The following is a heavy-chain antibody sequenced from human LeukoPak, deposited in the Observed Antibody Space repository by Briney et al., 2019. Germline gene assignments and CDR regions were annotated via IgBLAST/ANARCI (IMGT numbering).Heavy chain of an antibody. CDR2: FYYCGCT. V-gene: IGHV4-59*01. J-gene: IGHJ5*02. CDR1: GGSISGYY. D-gene: IGHD4/OR15-4a*01. CDR3: ASQPASAPGAFDP. Sequence: SGTLSLTSTDSGGSISGYYWSWIWQPPGKRRERSGYFYYCGCTYYNTSRKSRVTISVDTSKQQYSLKLSSVTAADTAGYYCASQPASAPGAFDPWGQGTLVTVCS.